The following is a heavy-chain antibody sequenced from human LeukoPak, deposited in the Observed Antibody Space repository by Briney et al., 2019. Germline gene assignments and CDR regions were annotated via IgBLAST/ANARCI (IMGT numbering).Heavy chain of an antibody. D-gene: IGHD6-13*01. CDR2: ISYDGSNK. CDR3: AREKIAATGTNWFDP. J-gene: IGHJ5*02. V-gene: IGHV3-30*04. CDR1: GFTFSSYA. Sequence: TGGSLRLSCAASGFTFSSYAMHWVRQAPGKGLEWVAVISYDGSNKYYADSVKGRFTISRDNSKNTLYLQMNSLRAEDTAVYYCAREKIAATGTNWFDPWGRGTLVTVSS.